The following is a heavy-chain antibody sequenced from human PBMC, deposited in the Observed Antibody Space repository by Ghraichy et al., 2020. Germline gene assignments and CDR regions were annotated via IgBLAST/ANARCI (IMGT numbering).Heavy chain of an antibody. CDR1: GFTFSSYA. CDR3: ACRRGRLVYLDYYYGMDV. CDR2: ISGSGDNT. D-gene: IGHD1-20*01. V-gene: IGHV3-23*01. Sequence: GGSLRLSCAASGFTFSSYAMTWVRQAPGKGLEWVSVISGSGDNTYYADSVKGRFAISRDNSKNTLYLQMHSLRVEDTAIYYCACRRGRLVYLDYYYGMDVWGQGTTVTVSS. J-gene: IGHJ6*02.